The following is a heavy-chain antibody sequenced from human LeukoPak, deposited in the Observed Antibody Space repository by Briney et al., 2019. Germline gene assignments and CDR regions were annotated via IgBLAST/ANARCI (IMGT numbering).Heavy chain of an antibody. V-gene: IGHV3-7*01. CDR3: AKVPDYYGSGRYH. J-gene: IGHJ4*02. CDR1: GFTFSSYW. D-gene: IGHD3-10*01. Sequence: GGSLRLSCAASGFTFSSYWMSWVRQAPGKGLEWVANTKHDGSEKYYVDSVKGRFTISRDNAKNSLYLQMNSLRAEDTAVYYCAKVPDYYGSGRYHWGQGTLVTVSS. CDR2: TKHDGSEK.